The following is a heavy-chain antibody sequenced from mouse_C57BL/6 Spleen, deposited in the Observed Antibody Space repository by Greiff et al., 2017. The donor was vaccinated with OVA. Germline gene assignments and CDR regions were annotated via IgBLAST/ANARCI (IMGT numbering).Heavy chain of an antibody. Sequence: QVQLQQSGAELVKPGASVKISCKASGYAFSSYWMNWVKQRPGKGLEWIGQIYPGDGDTNYNGKFKGKATLTADKSSSTAYMQLSSLTSEDSAVYFCAREEANYYGSSHWYFDVWGTGTTVTVSS. D-gene: IGHD1-1*01. CDR2: IYPGDGDT. CDR1: GYAFSSYW. CDR3: AREEANYYGSSHWYFDV. V-gene: IGHV1-80*01. J-gene: IGHJ1*03.